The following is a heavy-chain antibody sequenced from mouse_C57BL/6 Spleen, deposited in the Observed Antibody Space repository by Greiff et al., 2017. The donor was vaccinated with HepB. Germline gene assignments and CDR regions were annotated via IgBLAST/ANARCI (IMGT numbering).Heavy chain of an antibody. Sequence: VQLQQPGAELVKPGASVKMSCKASGYTFTSYWITWVKQRPGQGLEWIGDIYPGSGSTNYNEKFKSKATLTVDTSASTAYMQLSSLTSEDSAVYYCARRGVYDGYYFYYFDYWGQGTTLTVSS. J-gene: IGHJ2*01. CDR3: ARRGVYDGYYFYYFDY. CDR1: GYTFTSYW. D-gene: IGHD2-3*01. V-gene: IGHV1-55*01. CDR2: IYPGSGST.